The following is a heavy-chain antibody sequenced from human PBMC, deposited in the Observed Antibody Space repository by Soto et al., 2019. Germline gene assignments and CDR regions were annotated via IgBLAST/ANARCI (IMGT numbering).Heavy chain of an antibody. J-gene: IGHJ5*02. D-gene: IGHD2-21*02. CDR3: ARARGIVVVTAIHWFDP. Sequence: ASVKVSCKASGYTFTSYGISWVRQAPGRGLEWMGWISAYNGNTNYAQKLQGRVTMTTDTSTSTAYMELRSLRSDDTAVYYCARARGIVVVTAIHWFDPWGQGTLVTVSS. CDR2: ISAYNGNT. V-gene: IGHV1-18*01. CDR1: GYTFTSYG.